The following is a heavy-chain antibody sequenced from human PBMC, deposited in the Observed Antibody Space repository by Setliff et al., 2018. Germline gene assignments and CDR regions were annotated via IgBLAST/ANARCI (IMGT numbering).Heavy chain of an antibody. D-gene: IGHD3-22*01. V-gene: IGHV4-4*02. Sequence: SETLSLTCAVSGGSISSSNWWSWVRQPPGKGLEWIGEIYHSGSTNYNPSLKSRVTISVDTSKNQFSLKLSSVTAADTAMYYCARGLIGYDSSGYWDWGQGTLVTVSS. CDR1: GGSISSSNW. J-gene: IGHJ4*02. CDR3: ARGLIGYDSSGYWD. CDR2: IYHSGST.